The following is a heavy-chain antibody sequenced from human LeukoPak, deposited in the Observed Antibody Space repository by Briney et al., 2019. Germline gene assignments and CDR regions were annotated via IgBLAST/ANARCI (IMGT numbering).Heavy chain of an antibody. Sequence: GGSLRLSCAAPGFFFSDYVMHWVRQAPGKGLEWVAVISFDSTSRYYADSVKGRFTISRDNSKNTLYLQMDSLRNEDTAMYYCAGARRTGYAFGPQADWGQGTLVTVSS. CDR1: GFFFSDYV. D-gene: IGHD1-1*01. CDR3: AGARRTGYAFGPQAD. V-gene: IGHV3-30*04. J-gene: IGHJ4*02. CDR2: ISFDSTSR.